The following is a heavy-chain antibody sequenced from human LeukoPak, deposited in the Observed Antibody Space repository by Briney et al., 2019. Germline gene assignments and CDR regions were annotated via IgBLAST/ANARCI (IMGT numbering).Heavy chain of an antibody. CDR1: GGSISSGGYS. V-gene: IGHV4-31*03. J-gene: IGHJ3*02. Sequence: SETLSLTCTVSGGSISSGGYSWSWIRQHPGKGLEWIGYIYYSGSTYYNPSLKSRVTISVDTSKNQFSLKLSSVTAADTAVYYCARADRTTVTTGAFDIWGQGTMVTVSS. D-gene: IGHD4-17*01. CDR2: IYYSGST. CDR3: ARADRTTVTTGAFDI.